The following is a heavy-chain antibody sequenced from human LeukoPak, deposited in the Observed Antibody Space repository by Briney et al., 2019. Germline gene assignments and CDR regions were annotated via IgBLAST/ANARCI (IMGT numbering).Heavy chain of an antibody. Sequence: GGSLRLSCAASGFTFSSYGMHWVRQAPGKGLVWVSRIKGDGSSTSYADSVKGRFAISRDNAKNTLYLQMNSLRAEDTAVYYCAKGDWFDPWGQGTLVTVSS. V-gene: IGHV3-74*01. J-gene: IGHJ5*02. CDR1: GFTFSSYG. CDR3: AKGDWFDP. CDR2: IKGDGSST.